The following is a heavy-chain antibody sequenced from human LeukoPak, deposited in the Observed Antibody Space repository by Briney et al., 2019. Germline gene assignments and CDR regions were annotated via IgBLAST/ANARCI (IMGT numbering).Heavy chain of an antibody. CDR2: INGDGSST. V-gene: IGHV3-74*01. Sequence: TGGSLRLSCAASGFTFRSYWMHWVRQAPGKGLVWVSRINGDGSSTSYEDSVKGRFTISRDNAKNTLYLQMNSLRDEDSAVYYCARDQGIFDYWGQGTLVTVSS. CDR3: ARDQGIFDY. J-gene: IGHJ4*02. CDR1: GFTFRSYW.